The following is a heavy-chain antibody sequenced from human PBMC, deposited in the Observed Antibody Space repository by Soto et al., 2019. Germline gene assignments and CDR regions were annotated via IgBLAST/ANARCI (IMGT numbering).Heavy chain of an antibody. D-gene: IGHD6-13*01. J-gene: IGHJ5*02. CDR1: GYTFTGYY. V-gene: IGHV1-2*04. CDR3: ARALPPGSSSWYPGWFDP. Sequence: QVQLVQSGAEVKKPGASVKVSCKASGYTFTGYYMHWVRQAPGQGLEWMGWINPNSGGTNYAQKFQGWVNMTRDTSISTAYMELSRLRSDDTAVYYCARALPPGSSSWYPGWFDPWGQGTLVTVSS. CDR2: INPNSGGT.